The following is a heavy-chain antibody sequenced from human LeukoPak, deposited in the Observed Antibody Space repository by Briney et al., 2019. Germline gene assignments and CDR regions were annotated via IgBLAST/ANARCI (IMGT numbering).Heavy chain of an antibody. CDR1: GGSISTGGYY. J-gene: IGHJ4*02. CDR3: ARAAPNYYDSSGSLRNPYFDY. CDR2: IYYSGST. V-gene: IGHV4-31*03. Sequence: SETLSLTCTVSGGSISTGGYYWSWIRQHPGKGLEWIGNIYYSGSTYYSPSLKSRVTMSVDTSKNQFSLTLISVTAANTAVYFCARAAPNYYDSSGSLRNPYFDYWGQGTLVTVSS. D-gene: IGHD3-22*01.